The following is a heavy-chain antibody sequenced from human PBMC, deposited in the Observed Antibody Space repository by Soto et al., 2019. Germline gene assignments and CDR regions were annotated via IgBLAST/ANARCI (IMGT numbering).Heavy chain of an antibody. Sequence: ASVKVSCQASGYTFSSYGISWVRQAPGKGLEWMGWISAYNGNTNYAQKLQGRVTMTTETSTSTAYMELRSLRSDDTAVYYCATSLSSSGHGVFDYWGQGTLVTVSS. CDR1: GYTFSSYG. CDR2: ISAYNGNT. D-gene: IGHD6-13*01. V-gene: IGHV1-18*04. J-gene: IGHJ4*02. CDR3: ATSLSSSGHGVFDY.